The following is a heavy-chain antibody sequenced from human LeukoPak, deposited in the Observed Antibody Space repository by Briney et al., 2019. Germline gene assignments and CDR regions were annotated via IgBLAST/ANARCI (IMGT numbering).Heavy chain of an antibody. CDR3: ARVWELWIDY. CDR1: GFTFSTYS. J-gene: IGHJ4*02. CDR2: ISSGSSSI. V-gene: IGHV3-21*01. Sequence: PGGSLRLSCAASGFTFSTYSMNWVRQAPGKGLEWVSSISSGSSSIYYADSVKGRFTISRDNARNSLYLQLNSLSAEDTAVYYCARVWELWIDYWGQGTLVTVSS. D-gene: IGHD3-16*01.